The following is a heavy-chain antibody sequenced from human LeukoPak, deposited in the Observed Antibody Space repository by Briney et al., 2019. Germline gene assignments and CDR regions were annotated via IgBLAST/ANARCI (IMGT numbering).Heavy chain of an antibody. V-gene: IGHV4-39*07. D-gene: IGHD1-1*01. CDR1: GGSISSSSYY. J-gene: IGHJ5*02. CDR2: IYYSGST. CDR3: ARDFSNYIIDP. Sequence: SETLSLTCTVSGGSISSSSYYWGWIRQPPGKGLEWIGSIYYSGSTYYNPSLKSRVTISVDTSKNQFSLKLSSVTAADTAGYYCARDFSNYIIDPWGQGTLVTVSS.